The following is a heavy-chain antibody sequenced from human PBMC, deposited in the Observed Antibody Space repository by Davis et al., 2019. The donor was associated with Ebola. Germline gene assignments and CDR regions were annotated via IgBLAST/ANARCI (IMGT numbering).Heavy chain of an antibody. V-gene: IGHV3-11*01. D-gene: IGHD3-10*01. CDR2: ISSSGSTI. CDR1: GFTFSDYY. Sequence: PGGSLRLSCAASGFTFSDYYMSWIRQAPGKGLEWVSYISSSGSTIYYADSVKGRFTISRDNAKNSLYLQMNSLRAEDTAVYYCARALNYYGSGSYSIYFDYWGQGTLVTVSS. J-gene: IGHJ4*02. CDR3: ARALNYYGSGSYSIYFDY.